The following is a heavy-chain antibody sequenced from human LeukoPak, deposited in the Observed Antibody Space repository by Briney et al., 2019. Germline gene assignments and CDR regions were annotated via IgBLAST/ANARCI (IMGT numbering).Heavy chain of an antibody. CDR2: IIPIFGTA. V-gene: IGHV1-69*13. CDR3: ALSTMIVVVKSWSEYFQH. D-gene: IGHD3-22*01. J-gene: IGHJ1*01. CDR1: GGTFSSYA. Sequence: SVKVSCKASGGTFSSYAISWVRQAPGQGLEWMGGIIPIFGTANYAQKFQGRVTITADESTSTAYMELSSLRSEDTAVYYCALSTMIVVVKSWSEYFQHWGQGTLVTVSS.